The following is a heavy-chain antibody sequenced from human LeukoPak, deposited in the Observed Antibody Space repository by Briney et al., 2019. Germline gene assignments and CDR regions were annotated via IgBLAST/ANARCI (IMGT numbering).Heavy chain of an antibody. CDR1: GFTFSNAW. CDR2: IKSKTDGGTT. J-gene: IGHJ4*02. Sequence: GGSLRLSCAASGFTFSNAWMSWVRQAPGKGLEWVGRIKSKTDGGTTDYAAPVKGRFTISRDDSKNTLYLQMNSLKTEDTAVYYCSTTAFYGSGSYYTGSFDYWGQGTLVTVSS. V-gene: IGHV3-15*01. CDR3: STTAFYGSGSYYTGSFDY. D-gene: IGHD3-10*01.